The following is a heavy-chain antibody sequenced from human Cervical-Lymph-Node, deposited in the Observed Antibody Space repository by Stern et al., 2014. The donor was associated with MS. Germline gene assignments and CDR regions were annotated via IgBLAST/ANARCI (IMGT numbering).Heavy chain of an antibody. V-gene: IGHV3-30-3*01. Sequence: VQLVESGGGVVHPGRSLRLSCAASGFTFTTYHMHWVRQAPGKGLEWVAVISYDGSTKYSADSVKGRFTISRDNSKNTLYLQMNSLRAEDTAVYYCARDLGIQQYGSSFDYWGQGTLVIVSS. CDR2: ISYDGSTK. CDR3: ARDLGIQQYGSSFDY. D-gene: IGHD4-17*01. CDR1: GFTFTTYH. J-gene: IGHJ4*02.